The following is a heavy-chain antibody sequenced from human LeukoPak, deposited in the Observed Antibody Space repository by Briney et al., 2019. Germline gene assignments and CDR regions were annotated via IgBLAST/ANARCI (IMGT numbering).Heavy chain of an antibody. CDR2: IRYDGSNK. J-gene: IGHJ4*02. CDR1: GFTFSIYG. Sequence: PGGSLSLFRAPSGFTFSIYGMLWVRQAPGKGVVWVAFIRYDGSNKYYADYVEGRLTISRVNSKNTLYLQMNSLRAEDTAVYYCAKTYSSSRVGYFDYCGEGTLVTVSS. D-gene: IGHD6-6*01. CDR3: AKTYSSSRVGYFDY. V-gene: IGHV3-30*02.